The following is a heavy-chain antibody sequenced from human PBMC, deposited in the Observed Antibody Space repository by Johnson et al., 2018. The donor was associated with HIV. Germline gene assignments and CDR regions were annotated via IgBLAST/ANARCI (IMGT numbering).Heavy chain of an antibody. CDR1: GFTFSSYA. V-gene: IGHV3-30-3*01. D-gene: IGHD1-26*01. CDR2: ISYDGSNK. Sequence: QMQLVESGGGVVQPGRSLRLSCAASGFTFSSYAMHWVRQAPGKGMEWVAVISYDGSNKYYADSVKGRFTISRDNSKNTLYLQMNSLRAEDTAVYYCAREWEAAFDIWGQGTMVTVSS. CDR3: AREWEAAFDI. J-gene: IGHJ3*02.